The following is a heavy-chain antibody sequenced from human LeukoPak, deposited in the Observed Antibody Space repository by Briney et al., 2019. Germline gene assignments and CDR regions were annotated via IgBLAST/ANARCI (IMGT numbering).Heavy chain of an antibody. CDR3: ARGYGSGSYCDY. CDR2: INHSGST. V-gene: IGHV4-34*01. Sequence: PSETLSLTCAVYGGSFSGYYWSWIRQPLGKGLEWIGEINHSGSTNYNPSLKSRVTISVDTSKNQFSLKLSSVTAADTAVYYCARGYGSGSYCDYWGQGLLVPVSS. J-gene: IGHJ4*02. D-gene: IGHD3-10*01. CDR1: GGSFSGYY.